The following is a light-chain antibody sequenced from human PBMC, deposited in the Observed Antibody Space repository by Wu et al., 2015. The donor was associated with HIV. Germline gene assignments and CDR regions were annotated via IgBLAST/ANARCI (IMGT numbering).Light chain of an antibody. CDR3: QQRDNWPWT. Sequence: GERATLSCRASQSVRSYLAXYQQKPGQAPRLLIYHSSNRATGIPARFSGRGSGTDFTLTISSLEPEDFAIYYCQQRDNWPWTFGQGTEVEI. CDR2: HSS. J-gene: IGKJ1*01. CDR1: QSVRSY. V-gene: IGKV3-11*01.